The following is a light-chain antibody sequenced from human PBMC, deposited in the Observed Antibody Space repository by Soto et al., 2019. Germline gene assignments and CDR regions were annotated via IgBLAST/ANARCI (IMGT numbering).Light chain of an antibody. J-gene: IGKJ2*01. V-gene: IGKV1-39*01. CDR1: QSISSY. Sequence: DIQMTQSPSSLSASVGDRVTITCRASQSISSYLNWYQQKPGKAPKLLIYAASSLQSGVPSRFSGSGSGTDSPPTISLLQQEDFATYYYQQSYSTPYTFGQGTKLEIK. CDR2: AAS. CDR3: QQSYSTPYT.